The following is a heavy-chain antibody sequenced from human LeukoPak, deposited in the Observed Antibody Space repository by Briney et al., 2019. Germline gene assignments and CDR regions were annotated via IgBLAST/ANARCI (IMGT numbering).Heavy chain of an antibody. V-gene: IGHV3-23*01. CDR2: ISGSGGST. CDR3: ATKSGSYYDAFDI. J-gene: IGHJ3*02. Sequence: GSLRLSCAASGFTFSSYAMSWVRQAPGKGLEWVSAISGSGGSTYYADSVKGRFTISRDNSKNTLYLQMNSLRAEDTAVYYCATKSGSYYDAFDIWGQGTMVTVSS. D-gene: IGHD1-26*01. CDR1: GFTFSSYA.